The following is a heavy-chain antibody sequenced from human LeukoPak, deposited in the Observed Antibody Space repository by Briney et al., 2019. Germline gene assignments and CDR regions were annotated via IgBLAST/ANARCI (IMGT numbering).Heavy chain of an antibody. CDR2: INPSGGST. D-gene: IGHD6-13*01. CDR1: GYTFTSYY. Sequence: ASVKVSCKASGYTFTSYYMHWVRQAPGQGLEWMGIINPSGGSTSYAQKLQGRVTMTRDMSTSTVYMELSSLRSEDTAVYYCARDRQVESSSWYRGNWFDPWGQGTLVTVSS. V-gene: IGHV1-46*01. J-gene: IGHJ5*02. CDR3: ARDRQVESSSWYRGNWFDP.